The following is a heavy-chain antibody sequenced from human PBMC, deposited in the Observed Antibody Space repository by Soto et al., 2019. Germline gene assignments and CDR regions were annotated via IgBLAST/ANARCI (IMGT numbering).Heavy chain of an antibody. D-gene: IGHD1-26*01. V-gene: IGHV3-66*01. CDR2: IYSGGST. Sequence: EVQLVESGGGLVQPGGSLRLSCAASGFTVSTKYMSWVRQAPGKGLEWVSVIYSGGSTFYADSGRGRFTISRDNSKNKVNLKMNSLRDEDTAVYYCARDPWDADYWGQGTLVTVS. CDR1: GFTVSTKY. J-gene: IGHJ4*02. CDR3: ARDPWDADY.